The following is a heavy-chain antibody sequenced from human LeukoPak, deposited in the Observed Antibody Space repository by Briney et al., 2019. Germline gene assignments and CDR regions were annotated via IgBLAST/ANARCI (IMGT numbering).Heavy chain of an antibody. Sequence: SETLSLTCTVSGGSISSYYWSWIRQPPGKGLEWIGYIYYSGSTNYNPSLKSRVTISVDTSKNQFSLKLSSVTAADTAVYYCARSSDYDSSGYYLFDYWGQGTLVTVSS. CDR2: IYYSGST. CDR1: GGSISSYY. D-gene: IGHD3-22*01. V-gene: IGHV4-59*12. J-gene: IGHJ4*02. CDR3: ARSSDYDSSGYYLFDY.